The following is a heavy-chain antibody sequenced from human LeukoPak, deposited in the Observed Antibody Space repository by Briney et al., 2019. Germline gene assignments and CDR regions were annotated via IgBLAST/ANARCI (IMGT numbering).Heavy chain of an antibody. Sequence: ASVKVSCKASGYTFTGYYMHWVRQAPGQGLEWMGWINANSGGTNYAQKFQGRVTMTRDTSISTAYMELSRLRSDDTAVYYCARGASGSRKPFDYWGQGTLVTVSS. CDR3: ARGASGSRKPFDY. D-gene: IGHD3-10*01. CDR2: INANSGGT. V-gene: IGHV1-2*02. CDR1: GYTFTGYY. J-gene: IGHJ4*02.